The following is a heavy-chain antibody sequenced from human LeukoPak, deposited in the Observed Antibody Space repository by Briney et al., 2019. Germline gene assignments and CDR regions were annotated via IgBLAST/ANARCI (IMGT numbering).Heavy chain of an antibody. CDR1: GFSFSTYS. J-gene: IGHJ4*02. Sequence: PGGSLRLSCAASGFSFSTYSMNWVRQAPGKGLEWVSDISSSSSTINHADSVKGRFSISRDNAKNSLYLQMNSLRAEDTAVYYCARDAEYSSSRFLDYWGQGTLVTVSS. CDR2: ISSSSSTI. D-gene: IGHD6-6*01. CDR3: ARDAEYSSSRFLDY. V-gene: IGHV3-48*01.